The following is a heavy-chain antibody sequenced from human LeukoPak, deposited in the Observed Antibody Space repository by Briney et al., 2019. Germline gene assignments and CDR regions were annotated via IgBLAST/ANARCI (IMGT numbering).Heavy chain of an antibody. J-gene: IGHJ3*02. CDR1: GFKLCSYW. D-gene: IGHD1-26*01. CDR2: IKKDGSEK. V-gene: IGHV3-7*04. CDR3: ARGSEVVFDI. Sequence: GGALRLSCAASGFKLCSYWMNWGRQDPGKGLGWVANIKKDGSEKYDVDSVKGRFTISRDKAKNSLYLQMNSLRAEDTAVYYCARGSEVVFDIWGQGTMVSVSS.